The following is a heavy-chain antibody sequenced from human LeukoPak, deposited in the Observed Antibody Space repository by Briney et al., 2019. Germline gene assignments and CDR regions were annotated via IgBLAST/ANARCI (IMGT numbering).Heavy chain of an antibody. CDR1: GGSISRYY. Sequence: SETLSLTCTVSGGSISRYYWSWIRQPPGKGLEWIGYIYYSGSTNYNPSLKSRVTISVDTSKNQFSLKLSSVTAADTAVYYCARQYSYGPNWFDPWGQGTLVTVSS. J-gene: IGHJ5*02. CDR2: IYYSGST. V-gene: IGHV4-59*01. D-gene: IGHD5-18*01. CDR3: ARQYSYGPNWFDP.